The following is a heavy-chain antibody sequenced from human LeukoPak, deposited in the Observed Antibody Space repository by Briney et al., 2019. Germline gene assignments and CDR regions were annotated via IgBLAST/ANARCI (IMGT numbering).Heavy chain of an antibody. CDR3: ARGGSYYGSGKDWFDP. CDR1: GGTFSSYA. V-gene: IGHV1-69*04. CDR2: IIPILGIA. Sequence: SVKVSRKASGGTFSSYAISWVRQAPGQGLEWMGRIIPILGIANYAQKFQGRVTITADKSTSTAYMELSSLRSEDMAVYYCARGGSYYGSGKDWFDPWGQGTLVTVSS. D-gene: IGHD3-10*01. J-gene: IGHJ5*02.